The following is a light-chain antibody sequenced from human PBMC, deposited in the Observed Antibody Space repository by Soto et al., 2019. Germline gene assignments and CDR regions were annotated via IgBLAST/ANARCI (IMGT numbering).Light chain of an antibody. V-gene: IGKV3-15*01. CDR3: QQYSDWPRK. Sequence: VLMTHSPATLSVSPWQGVTLSCRASQHIDRELAWYQQKTGQAPRLLIYDASIRATGVAARFIGSGSGTEFTLTISSLQSEDFAIYYCQQYSDWPRKFGQGTKVDIK. CDR1: QHIDRE. J-gene: IGKJ1*01. CDR2: DAS.